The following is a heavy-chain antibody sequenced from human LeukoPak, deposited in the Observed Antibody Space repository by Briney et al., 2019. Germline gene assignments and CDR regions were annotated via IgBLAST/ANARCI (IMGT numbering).Heavy chain of an antibody. CDR2: ISSSSNTI. V-gene: IGHV3-48*02. J-gene: IGHJ4*02. Sequence: PSETLSLTCAVYGGSFSGYYWSWVRQAPGKGLEWVSYISSSSNTIYYADSVKGRFTISRDNAKNSVHLQMNSLRDEDTAVYYCARSFDCWGQGTLVTVSS. CDR3: ARSFDC. CDR1: GGSFSGYY.